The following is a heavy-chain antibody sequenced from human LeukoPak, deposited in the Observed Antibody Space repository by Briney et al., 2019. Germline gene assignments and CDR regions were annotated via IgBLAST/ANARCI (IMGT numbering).Heavy chain of an antibody. CDR2: IYPRDSDT. CDR1: GSRSTSYW. J-gene: IGHJ4*02. V-gene: IGHV5-51*01. Sequence: GESLKSSGKVPGSRSTSYWIAGLRQMPGKGLEWMGIIYPRDSDTRYTPSFQGQVTLSADQSIRTAYLQWSSLKASDTAMYYCARLVPGSQGFDYWGQGTLVTVSS. CDR3: ARLVPGSQGFDY.